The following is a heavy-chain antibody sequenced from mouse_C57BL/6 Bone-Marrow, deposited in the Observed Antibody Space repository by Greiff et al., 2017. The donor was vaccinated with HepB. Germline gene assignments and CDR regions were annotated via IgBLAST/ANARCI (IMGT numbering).Heavy chain of an antibody. CDR1: GYSITSGYY. V-gene: IGHV3-6*01. Sequence: VQLKESGPGLVKPSQSLSLTCSVTGYSITSGYYWNWIRQFPGNKLEWMGYISYDGSNNYNPSLKNRISITRDTSKNQFFLKLNSVTTEDTATYYCAREGNWYAMDYWGEGTSVTVSS. CDR3: AREGNWYAMDY. CDR2: ISYDGSN. J-gene: IGHJ4*01. D-gene: IGHD4-1*01.